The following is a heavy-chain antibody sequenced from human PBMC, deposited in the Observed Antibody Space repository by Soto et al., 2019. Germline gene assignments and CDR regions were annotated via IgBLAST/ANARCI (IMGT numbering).Heavy chain of an antibody. CDR3: ARSLPRITMVRGVIHPYYFDY. D-gene: IGHD3-10*01. J-gene: IGHJ4*02. V-gene: IGHV3-7*03. CDR2: IKQDGSEK. CDR1: GFTFSSYW. Sequence: GGSLRVSCAASGFTFSSYWMSWVRQAPGKGLEWVANIKQDGSEKYYVDSVKGRFTISRDNAKNSLYLQMNSLRAEDTAVYYCARSLPRITMVRGVIHPYYFDYWGQGTLVTVSS.